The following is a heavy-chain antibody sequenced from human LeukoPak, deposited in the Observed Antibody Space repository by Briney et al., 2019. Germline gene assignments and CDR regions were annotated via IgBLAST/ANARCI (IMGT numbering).Heavy chain of an antibody. V-gene: IGHV3-20*04. Sequence: GGSLRLSCAASGFTFDDYGMSWVRQAPGKGLEWVSGINWNGGSIGYADSVKGRFTISRDNAKNSLYLQMNSLRAEDTALYYCAREGDSSSWYNAFDIWGQGTMVTVSS. J-gene: IGHJ3*02. CDR1: GFTFDDYG. D-gene: IGHD6-13*01. CDR3: AREGDSSSWYNAFDI. CDR2: INWNGGSI.